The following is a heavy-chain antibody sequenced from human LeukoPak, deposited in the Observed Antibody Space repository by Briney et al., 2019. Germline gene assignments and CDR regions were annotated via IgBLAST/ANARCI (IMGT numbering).Heavy chain of an antibody. CDR1: GDSISSSNYY. D-gene: IGHD5-18*01. Sequence: SETLSLTCTVSGDSISSSNYYWIWIRQPPGKGLEWIGTFLYSGGTYYNPSLKSRVTISVDRSKNQFSLELSSVTAADTAVYYCARDGGYSLGAFDIWGQGTMVTVSS. J-gene: IGHJ3*02. CDR3: ARDGGYSLGAFDI. V-gene: IGHV4-39*07. CDR2: FLYSGGT.